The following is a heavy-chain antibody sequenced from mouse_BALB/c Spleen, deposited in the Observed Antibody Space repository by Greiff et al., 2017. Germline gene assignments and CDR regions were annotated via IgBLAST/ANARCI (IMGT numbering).Heavy chain of an antibody. D-gene: IGHD2-1*01. V-gene: IGHV2-2*02. CDR3: ARDGNYVDWYFDV. CDR2: IWSGGST. J-gene: IGHJ1*01. CDR1: GFSLTSYG. Sequence: VHLVESGPGLVQPSQSLSITCTVSGFSLTSYGVHWVRQSPGKGLEWLGVIWSGGSTDYNAAFISRLSISKDNSKSQVFFKMNSLQANDTAIYYCARDGNYVDWYFDVWGAGTTVTVSS.